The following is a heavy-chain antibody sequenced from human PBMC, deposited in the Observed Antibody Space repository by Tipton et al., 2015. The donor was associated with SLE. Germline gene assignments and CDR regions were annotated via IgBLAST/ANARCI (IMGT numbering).Heavy chain of an antibody. CDR1: GGSFSGYY. J-gene: IGHJ2*01. V-gene: IGHV3-23*01. D-gene: IGHD6-13*01. CDR3: AKDSWTYWYFDL. Sequence: SLRLSCAVYGGSFSGYYWSWIRQPPGKGLEWVSAISGSGGSTYYADSVKGRFTISRDNSKNTLYLQMNSLRAEDTAVYYCAKDSWTYWYFDLWGRGTLVTVSS. CDR2: ISGSGGST.